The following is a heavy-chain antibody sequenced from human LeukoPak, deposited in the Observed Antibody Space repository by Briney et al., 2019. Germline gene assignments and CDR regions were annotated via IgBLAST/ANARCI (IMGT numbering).Heavy chain of an antibody. J-gene: IGHJ6*04. Sequence: GSLRLSCAASGFTFSSYWMHWVRQAPGKGLEWVSAISGSGGSTYYADSVKGRFTISRDNSKNTLYLQMNSLRAEDTAVYYCAELGITMIGGVWGKGTTVTISS. V-gene: IGHV3-23*01. CDR2: ISGSGGST. CDR1: GFTFSSYW. D-gene: IGHD3-10*02. CDR3: AELGITMIGGV.